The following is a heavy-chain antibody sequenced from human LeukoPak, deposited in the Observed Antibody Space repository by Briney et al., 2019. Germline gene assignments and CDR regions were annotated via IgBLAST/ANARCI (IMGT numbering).Heavy chain of an antibody. D-gene: IGHD3-9*01. J-gene: IGHJ4*02. CDR3: ASVSRYDILTDYYRLLHYYDSSGRKDFDY. V-gene: IGHV3-13*01. CDR1: GFAFSTYD. Sequence: GGSLRLSCAASGFAFSTYDMHWVRQPTGKGLEWVSGIGTTDNTYYAGSVEGRFTISREDAKNSLYLQMNSLRAEDTAVYYCASVSRYDILTDYYRLLHYYDSSGRKDFDYWGQGTLVTVSS. CDR2: IGTTDNT.